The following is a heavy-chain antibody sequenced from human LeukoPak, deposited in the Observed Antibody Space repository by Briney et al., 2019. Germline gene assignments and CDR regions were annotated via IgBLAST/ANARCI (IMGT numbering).Heavy chain of an antibody. CDR1: GFTFSSYW. D-gene: IGHD3-9*01. V-gene: IGHV3-7*04. CDR2: IKQDGSEK. J-gene: IGHJ4*02. Sequence: PGGSLRLSCAASGFTFSSYWMSWVRQAPGKGLEWVANIKQDGSEKYYVDSVKGRFTISRDNAKNSLYLQMNSLRAEDTAVYYCARPPGPVDDILTGENLDYWGQGTLVTVSS. CDR3: ARPPGPVDDILTGENLDY.